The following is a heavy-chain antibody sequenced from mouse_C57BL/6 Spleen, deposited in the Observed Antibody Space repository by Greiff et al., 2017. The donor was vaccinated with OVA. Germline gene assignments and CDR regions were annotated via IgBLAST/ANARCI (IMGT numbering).Heavy chain of an antibody. Sequence: VQLQQSGPELVKPGASVKISCKASGYAFSSSWMNWVKQRPGKGLEWIGRIYSGDGDTNYNGTFKGKATLTADKSTSTDYMHRSSMTSENSAVYFCARHYGSSVYAMDYWGQGTSVTVSS. D-gene: IGHD1-1*01. V-gene: IGHV1-82*01. J-gene: IGHJ4*01. CDR2: IYSGDGDT. CDR3: ARHYGSSVYAMDY. CDR1: GYAFSSSW.